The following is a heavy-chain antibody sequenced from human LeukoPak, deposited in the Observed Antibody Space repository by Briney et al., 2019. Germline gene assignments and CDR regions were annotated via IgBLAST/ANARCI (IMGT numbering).Heavy chain of an antibody. J-gene: IGHJ6*03. Sequence: GASVKVSCKASGYTFTSYDINWVRQATGQGLEWMGWMNPNSGNTGYAQKCQGRVTITRNTSISTAYMELSSLRSEDTAVYYCARGSRYCSSTSCYWSPPNYMDVWGKGTTVTVSS. CDR3: ARGSRYCSSTSCYWSPPNYMDV. V-gene: IGHV1-8*03. CDR2: MNPNSGNT. D-gene: IGHD2-2*01. CDR1: GYTFTSYD.